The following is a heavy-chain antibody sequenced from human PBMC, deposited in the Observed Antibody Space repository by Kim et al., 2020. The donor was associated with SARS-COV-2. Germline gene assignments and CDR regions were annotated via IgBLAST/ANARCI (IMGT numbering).Heavy chain of an antibody. CDR3: ARAGGSSSSSLAEYFQH. CDR2: INPNSGGT. D-gene: IGHD6-6*01. CDR1: GYTFTGYY. Sequence: ASVKVSCKASGYTFTGYYMHWVRQAPGQGLEWMGWINPNSGGTNYAQKFQGRVTMTRDTSISTAYMELSRLRSDDTAVYYCARAGGSSSSSLAEYFQHWGQGTLVTVSS. J-gene: IGHJ1*01. V-gene: IGHV1-2*02.